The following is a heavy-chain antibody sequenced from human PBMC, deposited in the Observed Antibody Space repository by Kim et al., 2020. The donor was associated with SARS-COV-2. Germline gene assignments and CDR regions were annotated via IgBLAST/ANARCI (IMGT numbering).Heavy chain of an antibody. CDR3: ARGSRYYDSSGYAAFNFDY. CDR2: IGTAGDT. Sequence: GGSLRLSCAASGFTFSSYDMHWVRQATGKGLEWVSAIGTAGDTYYPGSVKGRFTISRENAKNSLYLQMNSLRAGDTAVYYCARGSRYYDSSGYAAFNFDYWGQGTLVTVSS. J-gene: IGHJ4*02. V-gene: IGHV3-13*01. D-gene: IGHD3-22*01. CDR1: GFTFSSYD.